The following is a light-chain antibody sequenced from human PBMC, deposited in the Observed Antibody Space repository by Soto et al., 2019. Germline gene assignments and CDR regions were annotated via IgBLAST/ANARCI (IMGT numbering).Light chain of an antibody. CDR2: DVS. CDR1: QNITAS. CDR3: QQYDYSRT. Sequence: DIQMTQSPSTLSASIGDSVTVTCRASQNITASLAWYQQKPGEAPKLLIYDVSNLESGVPSRFSGSGSGTQFSLTIRSLQPDDFATYYCQQYDYSRTFGQGTKVDNK. V-gene: IGKV1-5*01. J-gene: IGKJ1*01.